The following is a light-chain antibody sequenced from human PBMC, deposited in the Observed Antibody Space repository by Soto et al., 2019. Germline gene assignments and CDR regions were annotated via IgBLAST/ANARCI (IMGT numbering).Light chain of an antibody. CDR3: CSYVVSNNNFV. CDR1: SSDVGKYDY. Sequence: QSVLTQPPSASGSPGQSVTISCTGTSSDVGKYDYVSWFQHHPDKAPRLIIYEDNKRPSGVPSRFSGSKSASTASLTISGLQAEDEADYYCCSYVVSNNNFVFGTGTKVTVL. V-gene: IGLV2-8*01. J-gene: IGLJ1*01. CDR2: EDN.